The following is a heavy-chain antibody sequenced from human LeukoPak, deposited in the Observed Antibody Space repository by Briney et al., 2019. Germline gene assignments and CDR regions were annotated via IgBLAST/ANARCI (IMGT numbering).Heavy chain of an antibody. CDR1: GFTFRNSA. V-gene: IGHV3-23*01. Sequence: GGSLRLSCAASGFTFRNSAMRWVSHDPGKWMGWVSAISGSDGRSHYADSVKGRFTTSRDNSKNTLWLQMNSLRAEDAAVYYCAKTAGSNWSFDYWGQGTLVTVSS. D-gene: IGHD6-13*01. CDR3: AKTAGSNWSFDY. J-gene: IGHJ4*02. CDR2: ISGSDGRS.